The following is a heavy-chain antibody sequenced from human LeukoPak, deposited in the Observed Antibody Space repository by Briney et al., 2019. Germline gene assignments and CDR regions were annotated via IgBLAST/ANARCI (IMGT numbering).Heavy chain of an antibody. V-gene: IGHV4-31*03. D-gene: IGHD3-10*01. Sequence: SETLSLTCTFSGGSISSGGYYWSWFRQHPGKGLEWIGYIYYSGSTYYNPSLKSRVTISVDTSKNQFSLKLSSVTAADTAVYYCARDFRSGSGSYIDYWGQGTLVTVSS. CDR3: ARDFRSGSGSYIDY. J-gene: IGHJ4*02. CDR2: IYYSGST. CDR1: GGSISSGGYY.